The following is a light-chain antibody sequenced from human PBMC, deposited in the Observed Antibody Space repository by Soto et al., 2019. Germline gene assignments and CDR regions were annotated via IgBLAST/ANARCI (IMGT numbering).Light chain of an antibody. CDR2: EVS. CDR3: SSYAGSNNSL. V-gene: IGLV2-8*01. CDR1: SSDVGGYNY. Sequence: QSALTQPPSASGSPGQSVTISCTGTSSDVGGYNYVSWYQQHPGKAPKLMIYEVSERPSGVPDRFSGSKSGNTASLTVSGLQAEVEADYYCSSYAGSNNSLFGGGTKLTVL. J-gene: IGLJ3*02.